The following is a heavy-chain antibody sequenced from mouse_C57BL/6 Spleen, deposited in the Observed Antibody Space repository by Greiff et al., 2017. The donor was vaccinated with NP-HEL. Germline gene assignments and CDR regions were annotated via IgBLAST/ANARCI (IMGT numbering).Heavy chain of an antibody. CDR2: IWRGGST. D-gene: IGHD1-1*01. CDR3: AKNGYYGSSYYFDY. CDR1: GFSLTSYG. Sequence: VQGVESGPGLVQPSQSLSITCTVSGFSLTSYGVHWVRQSPGKGLEWLGVIWRGGSTDYNAAFMSRLSITKDNSKSQVFFKMNSLQADDTAIYYCAKNGYYGSSYYFDYWGQGTTLTVSS. V-gene: IGHV2-5*01. J-gene: IGHJ2*01.